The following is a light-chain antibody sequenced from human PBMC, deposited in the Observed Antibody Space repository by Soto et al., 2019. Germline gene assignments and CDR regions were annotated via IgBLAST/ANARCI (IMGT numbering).Light chain of an antibody. CDR2: DAS. Sequence: DIQMTQSPSSLSASVGDRVTITCQASQDISNYLNWYQQKPGKAPKLLIYDASNLETGVPSRFSGSGSGTDITFTISSLQPEDIATYYCQQYDNLPWTFGLGTKVEIK. V-gene: IGKV1-33*01. J-gene: IGKJ1*01. CDR3: QQYDNLPWT. CDR1: QDISNY.